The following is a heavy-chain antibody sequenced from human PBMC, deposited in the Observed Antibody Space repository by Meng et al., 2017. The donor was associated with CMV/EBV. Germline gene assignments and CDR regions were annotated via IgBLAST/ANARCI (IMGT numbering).Heavy chain of an antibody. J-gene: IGHJ6*02. CDR1: GYTFTSYY. D-gene: IGHD3-3*01. CDR3: ARGLPGGFWSGYYTGWAPYYYYGMDV. CDR2: INPSGGST. V-gene: IGHV1-46*01. Sequence: ASVKVSCKASGYTFTSYYMHWVRQAPGQGLEWMGIINPSGGSTSYAQKFQGRVTMTRDTSTSTVYMELSSLRSEDTAVYYCARGLPGGFWSGYYTGWAPYYYYGMDVWGQGTTVTVSS.